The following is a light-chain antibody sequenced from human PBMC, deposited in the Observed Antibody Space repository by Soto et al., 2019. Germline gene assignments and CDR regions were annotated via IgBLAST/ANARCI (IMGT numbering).Light chain of an antibody. V-gene: IGKV2-28*01. Sequence: DIVMTQSPLSLPVTPGEPASISCRSSQSLLHSNGYNYLDWYLQKPGQSPQLLIYLGSNRASGVPDRFSGRGSGTDFTLKISRVEAEDVGVYYCMQALQTPLTFCGGTKVEIK. J-gene: IGKJ4*01. CDR2: LGS. CDR1: QSLLHSNGYNY. CDR3: MQALQTPLT.